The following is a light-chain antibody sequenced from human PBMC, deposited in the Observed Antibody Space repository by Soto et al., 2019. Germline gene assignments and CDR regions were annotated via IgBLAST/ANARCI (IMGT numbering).Light chain of an antibody. CDR1: SSDIGSYDF. J-gene: IGLJ1*01. CDR2: EVT. Sequence: QSVLTQPASVSGSPGQAITISCAGTSSDIGSYDFVSWHQQHPGKAPKLLIYEVTDRPSGVSNRFSGSKSGNTASLTISGLQAEDEAEYYCSSYTNINTRACVFGTGTKV. V-gene: IGLV2-14*01. CDR3: SSYTNINTRACV.